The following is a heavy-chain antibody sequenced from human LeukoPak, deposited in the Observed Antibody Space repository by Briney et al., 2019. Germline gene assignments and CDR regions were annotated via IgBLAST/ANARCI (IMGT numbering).Heavy chain of an antibody. CDR2: ISWNSGSI. J-gene: IGHJ4*02. V-gene: IGHV3-9*01. Sequence: GGSLRLSCAASGFTFDDYAMHWVRQAPGKGLEWVSGISWNSGSIGYADSVKGRFTISRDNAKSSLYLQMNSLRAEDTALYYCATLWFGEFTHDYWGQGTLVTVSS. CDR3: ATLWFGEFTHDY. CDR1: GFTFDDYA. D-gene: IGHD3-10*01.